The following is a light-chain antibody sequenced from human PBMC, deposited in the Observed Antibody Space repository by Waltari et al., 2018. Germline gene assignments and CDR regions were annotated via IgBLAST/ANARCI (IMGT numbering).Light chain of an antibody. J-gene: IGKJ1*01. Sequence: DIVVTQSPLSLPVTPGEPASISCRSTQSLLQSNGYNYLDWYLQKPGQAQQLLVYLGSTRASGVPDRFSGSGSGTNFTLKISRVEAEDVGVYYCMHALQPPWTFGQGTKVEI. CDR3: MHALQPPWT. CDR1: QSLLQSNGYNY. V-gene: IGKV2-28*01. CDR2: LGS.